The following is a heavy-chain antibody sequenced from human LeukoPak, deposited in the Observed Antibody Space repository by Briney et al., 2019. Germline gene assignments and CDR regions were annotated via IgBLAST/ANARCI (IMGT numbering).Heavy chain of an antibody. CDR1: GFPFSSYA. Sequence: GGSLRLSCSASGFPFSSYAMHWVRQAPGKGLEYVSAISDSGGYTYYAGSVKGRFTISRDNSKNTLYLQMSSLRAEDTAVYFCVRGYSFGPYGMDVWGQGTTVTVSS. D-gene: IGHD2-15*01. CDR3: VRGYSFGPYGMDV. V-gene: IGHV3-64D*09. J-gene: IGHJ6*02. CDR2: ISDSGGYT.